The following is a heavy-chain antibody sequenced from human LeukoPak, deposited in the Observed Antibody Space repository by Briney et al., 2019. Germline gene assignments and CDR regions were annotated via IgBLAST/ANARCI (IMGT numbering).Heavy chain of an antibody. CDR2: INPSSGDT. CDR1: GYGFNSYY. V-gene: IGHV1-46*02. Sequence: PGASVKVSCKASGYGFNSYYMNWVRRAPGQGLEWMGVINPSSGDTNYAQKFQGRVIVTRDTSTSTVYMDLSSLRSEDTAIYYCARDPHLGPQPYFDYWGQGTLVTVSS. CDR3: ARDPHLGPQPYFDY. J-gene: IGHJ4*02.